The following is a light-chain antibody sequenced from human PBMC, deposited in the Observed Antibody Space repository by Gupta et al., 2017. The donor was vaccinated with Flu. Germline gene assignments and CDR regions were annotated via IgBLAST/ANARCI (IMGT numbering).Light chain of an antibody. CDR1: SSDVGNTDL. J-gene: IGLJ3*02. CDR2: EVN. Sequence: QSALTQPASVSGSPGQSITISCPVTSSDVGNTDLISWYQQHPGKTPKFMISEVNKRPSGVSERFSGSKSGNTASLTISGLQAEDEADYYCCSYADSNNVWVFGGGTRLTVL. CDR3: CSYADSNNVWV. V-gene: IGLV2-23*02.